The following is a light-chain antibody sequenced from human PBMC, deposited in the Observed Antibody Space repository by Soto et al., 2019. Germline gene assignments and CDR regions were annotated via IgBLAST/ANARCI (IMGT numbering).Light chain of an antibody. V-gene: IGLV2-14*01. CDR3: SSHTRSSTPYI. Sequence: QSVLTQPASVSGPPGQSITISCTGTTSDVGGFDYVSWYQQHPGKAPKLIIYEVTNRPSGVSNRFSGSKSGDTASLTISGLQADDGADYYCSSHTRSSTPYIFGTGTKVTVL. CDR2: EVT. J-gene: IGLJ1*01. CDR1: TSDVGGFDY.